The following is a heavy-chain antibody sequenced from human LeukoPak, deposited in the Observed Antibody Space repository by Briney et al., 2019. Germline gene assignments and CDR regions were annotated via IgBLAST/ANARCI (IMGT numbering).Heavy chain of an antibody. CDR1: GFTFSNDW. Sequence: NPGGSLRLSCAASGFTFSNDWMSWVRQAPGKGLEWVGRIKSKTDGGTTDYAAPVKGRFTISRDDSKNTLYLQMNSLKTDDTAVYYCTTDNHRWYNWNDYHRRYFDYWGQGTLVTVSS. CDR2: IKSKTDGGTT. J-gene: IGHJ4*02. CDR3: TTDNHRWYNWNDYHRRYFDY. V-gene: IGHV3-15*01. D-gene: IGHD1-20*01.